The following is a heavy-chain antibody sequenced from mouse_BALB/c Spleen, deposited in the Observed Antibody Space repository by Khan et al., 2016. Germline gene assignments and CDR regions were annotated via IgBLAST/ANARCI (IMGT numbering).Heavy chain of an antibody. Sequence: VRLQQSGAELVKQGASVKLSCTATGFNIKDTYMPWVKQRPEQGLEWIGRIDPANGNTKYDPKFQGKATIPPDTSSNTAYLQLSSLTSEDTAVYYWARSGGNYVSWFAYWGQGTLVTVSA. J-gene: IGHJ3*01. CDR3: ARSGGNYVSWFAY. CDR1: GFNIKDTY. CDR2: IDPANGNT. V-gene: IGHV14-3*02. D-gene: IGHD2-1*01.